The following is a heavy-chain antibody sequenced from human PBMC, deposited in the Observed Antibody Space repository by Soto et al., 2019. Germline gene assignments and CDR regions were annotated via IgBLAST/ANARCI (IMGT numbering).Heavy chain of an antibody. V-gene: IGHV5-51*01. CDR3: GRNYGGATTGIDY. D-gene: IGHD1-26*01. J-gene: IGHJ4*01. CDR1: GYTFTYYW. Sequence: PGESLQISCEGSGYTFTYYWICWVRQMPGKGLEWMGVTYPFDSDTRYSPSFQGRVTISAVQSTNTAYLELSRLQASDTAIYYCGRNYGGATTGIDYWGQGTLVTVSS. CDR2: TYPFDSDT.